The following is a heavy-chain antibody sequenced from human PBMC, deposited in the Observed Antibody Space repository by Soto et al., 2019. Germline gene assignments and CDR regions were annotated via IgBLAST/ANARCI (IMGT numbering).Heavy chain of an antibody. V-gene: IGHV1-18*01. CDR1: GYTFTSYG. D-gene: IGHD2-2*01. J-gene: IGHJ5*02. Sequence: GASVKVSCKAPGYTFTSYGISWVRQAPGRGLEWMGWISAYNGNTNYAQKLQGRVTMTTDTSTSTAYMELRSLRSDDTAVYYCARDLCSSTSCQGWFDPWGQGTLVTVSS. CDR3: ARDLCSSTSCQGWFDP. CDR2: ISAYNGNT.